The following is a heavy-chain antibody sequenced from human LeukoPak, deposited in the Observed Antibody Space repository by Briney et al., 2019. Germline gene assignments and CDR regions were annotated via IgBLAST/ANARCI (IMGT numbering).Heavy chain of an antibody. V-gene: IGHV4-39*07. Sequence: SETLSLTCTVSGGSISSSSYYWGWIRQPPGKGLEWIGSIYYSGSTYYNPSLKSRVTISVDTSKNQFSLKLSSVTAADTAVYYCAREPNSWVRAVAGDYWGQGTLVTVSS. CDR1: GGSISSSSYY. D-gene: IGHD6-19*01. J-gene: IGHJ4*02. CDR3: AREPNSWVRAVAGDY. CDR2: IYYSGST.